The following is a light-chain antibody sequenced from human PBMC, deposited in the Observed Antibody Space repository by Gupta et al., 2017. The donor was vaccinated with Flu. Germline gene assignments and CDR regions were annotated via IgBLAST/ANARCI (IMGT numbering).Light chain of an antibody. V-gene: IGLV2-18*02. J-gene: IGLJ1*01. CDR2: EVS. CDR3: SSYTSTYTFV. CDR1: SSDVGYYNR. Sequence: QSALTQPPSVSGSPGQSVTISCTGTSSDVGYYNRVSWYQQLPGTVPKLMIYEVSNRPSGVPGRFSGSKSGNTASLTISGLQGDDEADYYCSSYTSTYTFVFGTGTKVTVL.